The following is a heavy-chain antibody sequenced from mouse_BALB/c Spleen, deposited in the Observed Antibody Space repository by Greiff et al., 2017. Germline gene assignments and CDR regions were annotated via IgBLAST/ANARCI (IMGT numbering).Heavy chain of an antibody. V-gene: IGHV1S16*01. J-gene: IGHJ4*01. CDR1: GYTFTSYW. D-gene: IGHD2-3*01. Sequence: QVQLQQSGPELVRPGVSVKISCKASGYTFTSYWMHWVKLRPGQGFEWIGEINPSNGGTNYNEKFKRKATLTVDKSSSTAYMQLSSLTSEDSAVYYCTIGLFDGYYVEAMDYWGQGTSVTVSS. CDR3: TIGLFDGYYVEAMDY. CDR2: INPSNGGT.